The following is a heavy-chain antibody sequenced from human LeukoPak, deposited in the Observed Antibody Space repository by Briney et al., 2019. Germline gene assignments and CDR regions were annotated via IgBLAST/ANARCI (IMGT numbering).Heavy chain of an antibody. CDR3: ARGGRFFDY. Sequence: PGGSLRLSCAASGFTFSSYAMNWVRQAPGKGLEWVSYINPGSSSIYYADSVKGRFTISRDNAKNSLYLQMNSLRGEDTAVYYCARGGRFFDYWGQGTLVTVSS. D-gene: IGHD3-16*01. V-gene: IGHV3-48*01. J-gene: IGHJ4*02. CDR2: INPGSSSI. CDR1: GFTFSSYA.